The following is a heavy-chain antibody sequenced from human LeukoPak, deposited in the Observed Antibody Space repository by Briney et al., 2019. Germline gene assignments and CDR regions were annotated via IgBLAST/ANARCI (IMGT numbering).Heavy chain of an antibody. Sequence: GASVKVPCKASGYTFTSYGISWVRQAPGQGLEWMGWINPNSGGTNYAQKFQGRVTMTRDTPISTAYMELSRLRSDDTAVYYCARGAGATTMGYYYYYMDVWGKGTTVTVSS. CDR1: GYTFTSYG. D-gene: IGHD1-26*01. CDR3: ARGAGATTMGYYYYYMDV. V-gene: IGHV1-2*02. J-gene: IGHJ6*03. CDR2: INPNSGGT.